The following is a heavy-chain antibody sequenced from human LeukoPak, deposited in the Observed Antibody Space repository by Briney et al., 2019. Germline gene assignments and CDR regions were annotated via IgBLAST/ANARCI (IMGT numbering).Heavy chain of an antibody. Sequence: GGSLRLSRAASGFTVSSNYMSWVRQAPGKGLEWVSVIYSGGSTYYADSVKGRFTISRDNSKNTLYLQMNSLRAEDTAMYFCAREATVFDYWGQGTLVTVSS. CDR2: IYSGGST. V-gene: IGHV3-53*01. J-gene: IGHJ4*02. CDR1: GFTVSSNY. CDR3: AREATVFDY. D-gene: IGHD1-1*01.